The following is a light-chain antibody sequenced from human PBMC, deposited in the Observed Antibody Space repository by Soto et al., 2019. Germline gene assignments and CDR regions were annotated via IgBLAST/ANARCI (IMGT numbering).Light chain of an antibody. CDR1: SGHSSYA. J-gene: IGLJ3*02. CDR3: QTWGTGIPRV. V-gene: IGLV4-69*01. CDR2: INSDGSH. Sequence: QSVLTQSPSASASLGASVRLTCTLSSGHSSYAIAWHQQQPEKGPRFLVKINSDGSHSKGDGIPDRFSGSSSGAERYLIISSLQSEDEADYYCQTWGTGIPRVFGGGTKLTVL.